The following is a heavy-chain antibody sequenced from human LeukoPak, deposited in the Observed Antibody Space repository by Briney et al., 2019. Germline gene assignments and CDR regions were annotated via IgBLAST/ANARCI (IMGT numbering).Heavy chain of an antibody. CDR3: VRVGSVSGSDYLDY. Sequence: GGSLRLSCAVSGFTFSDHFLDWVRQAPGKGLEWVGRSRNKAKSYNTDYAASVKGRFTISRDDSKNSLYLQMNSLETEDTAVYYCVRVGSVSGSDYLDYWGQGTLVTVSS. D-gene: IGHD6-19*01. V-gene: IGHV3-72*01. CDR1: GFTFSDHF. CDR2: SRNKAKSYNT. J-gene: IGHJ4*02.